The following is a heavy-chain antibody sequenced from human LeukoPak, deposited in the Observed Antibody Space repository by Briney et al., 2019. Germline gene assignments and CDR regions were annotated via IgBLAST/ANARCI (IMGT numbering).Heavy chain of an antibody. CDR2: IYYSGST. V-gene: IGHV4-39*01. D-gene: IGHD6-19*01. J-gene: IGHJ4*02. Sequence: PSETLSLTCTVSGGSISSSSYYWGWIRQPLGKGLEWIGSIYYSGSTYYNPPLKSRVTISVDTSKNQFSLKLSSVTAADTAVYYCARHGSGWYWWGQGTLVTVSS. CDR1: GGSISSSSYY. CDR3: ARHGSGWYW.